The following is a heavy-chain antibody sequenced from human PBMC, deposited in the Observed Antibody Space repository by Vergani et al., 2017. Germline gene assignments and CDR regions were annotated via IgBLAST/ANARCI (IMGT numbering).Heavy chain of an antibody. CDR3: AKASSYYYYYYMDV. CDR1: GFTFSSYA. J-gene: IGHJ6*03. Sequence: EVQLLESGGGLVQPGGSLRLSCAASGFTFSSYAMSWVRQAPRKGLEWVSAISGSGGSTYYADSVKGRFTISRDNSKNTLYLQMNSLRAEDTAVYYCAKASSYYYYYYMDVWGKGTTVTVSS. V-gene: IGHV3-23*01. CDR2: ISGSGGST.